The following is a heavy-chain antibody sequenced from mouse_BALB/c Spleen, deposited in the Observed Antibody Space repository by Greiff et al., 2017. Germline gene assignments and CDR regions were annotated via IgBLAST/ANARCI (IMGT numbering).Heavy chain of an antibody. CDR1: GDSITSGY. J-gene: IGHJ2*01. V-gene: IGHV3-8*02. CDR3: ALITTASYYFDY. D-gene: IGHD1-2*01. Sequence: EVQLVESGPSLVKPSQTLSLTCSVTGDSITSGYWNWIRKFPGNKLEYMGYISYSGSTYYNPSLKSRISITRDTSKNQYYLQLNSVTTEDTATYYCALITTASYYFDYWGQGTTLTVSS. CDR2: ISYSGST.